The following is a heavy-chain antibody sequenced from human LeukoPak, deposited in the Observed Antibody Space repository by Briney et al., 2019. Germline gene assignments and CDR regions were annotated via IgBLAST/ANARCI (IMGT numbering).Heavy chain of an antibody. V-gene: IGHV3-30*02. D-gene: IGHD2-2*02. CDR3: AKDRVVPAAIPDY. CDR1: GFTFSSYG. CDR2: IQYDGSNK. Sequence: GGSLRLSCAASGFTFSSYGMHWVRQAPGKGLEWVAYIQYDGSNKYYVDSVKGRFTISRDNSKNTLYLQMNSLRAEDTAVYYCAKDRVVPAAIPDYWGQGTLVTVSS. J-gene: IGHJ4*02.